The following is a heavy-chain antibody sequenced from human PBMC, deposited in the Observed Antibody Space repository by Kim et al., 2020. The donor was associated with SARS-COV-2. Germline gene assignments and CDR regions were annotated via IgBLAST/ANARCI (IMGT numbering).Heavy chain of an antibody. J-gene: IGHJ3*02. D-gene: IGHD3-10*01. CDR3: ARASMEAFDI. Sequence: STSYAQKFQGRVTMTRDTSTSTVYMELSSLRSEDTAVYYCARASMEAFDIWGQGTMVTVSS. V-gene: IGHV1-46*01. CDR2: ST.